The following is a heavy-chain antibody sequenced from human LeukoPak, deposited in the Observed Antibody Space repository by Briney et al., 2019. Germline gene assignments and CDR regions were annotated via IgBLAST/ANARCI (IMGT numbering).Heavy chain of an antibody. CDR3: ARLGYYYDSSGYYLFDY. Sequence: GASVKVSCKASGYTFTGYYMHWVRQAPGQGLEWMGWINPNSGGTNYAQKLQGRVTMTTDTSTSTAYMELRSLRSDDTAVYYCARLGYYYDSSGYYLFDYWGQGTLVTVSS. D-gene: IGHD3-22*01. CDR2: INPNSGGT. CDR1: GYTFTGYY. V-gene: IGHV1-2*02. J-gene: IGHJ4*02.